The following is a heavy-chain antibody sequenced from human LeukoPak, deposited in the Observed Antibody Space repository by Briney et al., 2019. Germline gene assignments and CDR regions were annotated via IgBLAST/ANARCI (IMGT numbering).Heavy chain of an antibody. CDR3: ARDSSGWSFDY. J-gene: IGHJ4*02. CDR2: INQDGSEE. V-gene: IGHV3-7*01. Sequence: PGGSLRLSCAASGFTFTNYWMGWVRQAPGKGLEWVANINQDGSEEYYVDSVKGRFTISRDNAKNSLYLQMNSLRAEDTAVYYCARDSSGWSFDYWGQGTLVTVSS. CDR1: GFTFTNYW. D-gene: IGHD6-19*01.